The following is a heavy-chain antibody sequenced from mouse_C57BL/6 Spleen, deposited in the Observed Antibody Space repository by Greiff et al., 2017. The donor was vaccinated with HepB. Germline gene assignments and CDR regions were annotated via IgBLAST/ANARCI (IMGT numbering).Heavy chain of an antibody. V-gene: IGHV7-3*01. J-gene: IGHJ4*01. CDR3: ARYPGGTAGAMDD. Sequence: EVKLMESGGGLVQPGGSLSLSCAASGFTFTDYYMSWVRQPPGKALEWLGFIRNKANGYTTEYSASVKGRFTISRDNSQSILYLQMNALRAEDSATYYCARYPGGTAGAMDDWGQGTSVTVAS. CDR2: IRNKANGYTT. D-gene: IGHD1-2*01. CDR1: GFTFTDYY.